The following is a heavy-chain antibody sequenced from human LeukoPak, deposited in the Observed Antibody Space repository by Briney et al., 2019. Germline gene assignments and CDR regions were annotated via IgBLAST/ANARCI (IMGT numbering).Heavy chain of an antibody. CDR2: MNQDRSAK. J-gene: IGHJ4*02. Sequence: GGSLRLSCAASGFTFSSSWMAWVRQTPGKGPEWVANMNQDRSAKHYLDSVKGRFTISRDNAKNSLYLQMNSLRVEDTAVYFCARDQGGALDYWGQGTLVTVPS. CDR1: GFTFSSSW. V-gene: IGHV3-7*01. D-gene: IGHD4-17*01. CDR3: ARDQGGALDY.